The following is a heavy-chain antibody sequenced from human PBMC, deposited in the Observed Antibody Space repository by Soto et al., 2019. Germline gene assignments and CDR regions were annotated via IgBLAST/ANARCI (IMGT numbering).Heavy chain of an antibody. Sequence: ASVKVSCKASGYTFTSYYMHWVRQAPGQGLEWMGIINPSGGSTSYAQKFQGRVTITADESTSTAYMELSSLRSEDTAVYYCARAIYCSGGSCYHYYGMDVWGQGTTVTVSS. CDR2: INPSGGST. J-gene: IGHJ6*02. CDR1: GYTFTSYY. V-gene: IGHV1-46*01. D-gene: IGHD2-15*01. CDR3: ARAIYCSGGSCYHYYGMDV.